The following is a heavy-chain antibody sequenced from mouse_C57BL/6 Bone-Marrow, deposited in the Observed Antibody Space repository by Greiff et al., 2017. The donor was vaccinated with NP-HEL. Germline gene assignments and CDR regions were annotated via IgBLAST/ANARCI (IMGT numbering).Heavy chain of an antibody. CDR3: ARANWDHWYFDV. D-gene: IGHD4-1*01. Sequence: DVQLQESGPGLVKPSQSLSLTCSVTGYSITSGYYWNWIRQFPGNKLEWMGYISYDGSNNYNPSLKNRISITRDTSKNRFFLKLNSVTTEDTATYYCARANWDHWYFDVWGTGTTVTVSS. CDR1: GYSITSGYY. J-gene: IGHJ1*03. V-gene: IGHV3-6*01. CDR2: ISYDGSN.